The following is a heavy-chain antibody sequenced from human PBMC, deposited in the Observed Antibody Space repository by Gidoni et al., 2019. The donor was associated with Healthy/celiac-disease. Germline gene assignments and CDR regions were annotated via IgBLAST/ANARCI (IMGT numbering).Heavy chain of an antibody. J-gene: IGHJ4*02. Sequence: EVQLVESGGGLVKPGGSLRPSCAASGITFSSYSMNWVRQAPGKGLEWVSSISSSSSYIYYADSVKGRFTISRDNAKNSLYLQMNSLRAEDTAVYYCARELCCSGANFDYWGQGTLVTVSS. D-gene: IGHD2-15*01. CDR3: ARELCCSGANFDY. V-gene: IGHV3-21*01. CDR1: GITFSSYS. CDR2: ISSSSSYI.